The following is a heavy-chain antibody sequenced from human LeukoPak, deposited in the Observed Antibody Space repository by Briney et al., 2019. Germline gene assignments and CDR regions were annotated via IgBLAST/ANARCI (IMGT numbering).Heavy chain of an antibody. CDR2: INSDGSST. J-gene: IGHJ4*02. Sequence: QPGGSLRLSCAASGFTFSSYWMHWVRQAPGKGLVWVSRINSDGSSTSYADSVKGRFTISRDNAKNKLYLQVNSLRAEDTAVYYCARSGGSGWYGDFDYWGQGTLVTVSS. CDR3: ARSGGSGWYGDFDY. D-gene: IGHD6-19*01. CDR1: GFTFSSYW. V-gene: IGHV3-74*01.